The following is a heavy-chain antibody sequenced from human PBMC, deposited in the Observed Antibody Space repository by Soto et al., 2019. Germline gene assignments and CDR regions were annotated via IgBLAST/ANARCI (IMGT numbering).Heavy chain of an antibody. CDR3: ARVEQLVTIDY. V-gene: IGHV4-61*01. CDR1: GGSVSSGSYY. Sequence: SETLSLTCTVSGGSVSSGSYYWSWIRQPPGKGLEWIGYIYYSGSTNYNPSLKSRVTISVDTSKNQFSLKLSSVTAADTAVYYCARVEQLVTIDYWGQGTLVTVSS. J-gene: IGHJ4*02. CDR2: IYYSGST. D-gene: IGHD6-6*01.